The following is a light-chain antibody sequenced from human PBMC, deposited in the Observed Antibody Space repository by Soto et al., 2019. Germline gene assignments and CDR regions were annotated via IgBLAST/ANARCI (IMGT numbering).Light chain of an antibody. V-gene: IGKV1-5*03. CDR2: KTS. CDR3: HQYNSYWT. J-gene: IGKJ1*01. CDR1: QSIGSW. Sequence: DNQMTQSPSTLSASVGDRVTITCRASQSIGSWLAWYQQKPGKAPKLLIYKTSILENGVPSRFSGSGSGTEFTLSISSLQPDDFATYYCHQYNSYWTFGQGTKVDIK.